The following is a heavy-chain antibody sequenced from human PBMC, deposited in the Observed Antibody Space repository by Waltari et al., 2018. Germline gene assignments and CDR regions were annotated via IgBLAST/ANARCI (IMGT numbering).Heavy chain of an antibody. CDR2: IWYDGSNK. V-gene: IGHV3-33*01. CDR3: AAERGSGSYLYYYYYYGMDV. J-gene: IGHJ6*02. D-gene: IGHD3-10*01. Sequence: QVQLVESGGGVVQPGRSLRLSCAASGFTFSSYGMPWVRQAPGKGLEWVAVIWYDGSNKYYADSVKGRFTISRDNSKNTLYLQMNSLRAEDTAVYYCAAERGSGSYLYYYYYYGMDVWGQGTTVTVCS. CDR1: GFTFSSYG.